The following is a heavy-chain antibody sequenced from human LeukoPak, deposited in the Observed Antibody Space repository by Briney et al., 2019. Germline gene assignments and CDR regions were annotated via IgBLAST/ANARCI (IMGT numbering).Heavy chain of an antibody. CDR2: INPNSGGT. CDR3: ARYSHQWELKRDAFDI. V-gene: IGHV1-2*02. CDR1: GYTFTGYY. J-gene: IGHJ3*02. D-gene: IGHD1-26*01. Sequence: ASVKVSCKASGYTFTGYYMHWVRQAPGQGLEWMGWINPNSGGTNYAQKFQGRVTMTRDTSISIAYMELRSLRSDDTAVYYCARYSHQWELKRDAFDIWGQGTMVTVSS.